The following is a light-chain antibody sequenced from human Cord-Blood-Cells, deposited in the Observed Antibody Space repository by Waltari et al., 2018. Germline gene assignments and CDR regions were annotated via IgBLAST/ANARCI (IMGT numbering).Light chain of an antibody. CDR1: SSDVGGYNY. CDR2: DVN. CDR3: SSYTSSSTV. J-gene: IGLJ2*01. V-gene: IGLV2-14*01. Sequence: QSALTQPASVSGSPGQSITISCTGTSSDVGGYNYVSWYQQHPGQAPKLMIYDVNNRSSGVSNRVSGSKSGNTASLTISGLQAEDEAGYYCSSYTSSSTVFGGGTKLTVL.